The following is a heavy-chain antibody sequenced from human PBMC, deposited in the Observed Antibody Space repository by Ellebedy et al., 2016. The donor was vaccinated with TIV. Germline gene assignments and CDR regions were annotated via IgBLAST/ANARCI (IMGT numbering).Heavy chain of an antibody. CDR3: ARDFNDDLKWFGP. J-gene: IGHJ5*02. CDR1: GYTFTSYY. CDR2: INPSGGNT. D-gene: IGHD1-1*01. V-gene: IGHV1-46*04. Sequence: AASVKVSCKASGYTFTSYYLHWVRQAPGQGLEWMGKINPSGGNTSYAQKLQGRVTMTRDTSTRTFYMELSSLRSEDTAVYYCARDFNDDLKWFGPWGQGTLVTVSS.